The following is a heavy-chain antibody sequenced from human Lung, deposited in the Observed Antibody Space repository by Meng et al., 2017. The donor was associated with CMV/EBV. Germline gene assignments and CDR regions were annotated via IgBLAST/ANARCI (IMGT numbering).Heavy chain of an antibody. CDR3: AKEGPTAFSGTGLSLDY. CDR2: ISDGGGST. Sequence: GESXKISCAASGFTFSTYAVSWVRQAPGKGLEWVSGISDGGGSTYYADSVKGRFTISRDNSKNTSDLQMNSLRVEDTAVYYCAKEGPTAFSGTGLSLDYWGQGTXVTVSS. D-gene: IGHD1-1*01. V-gene: IGHV3-23*01. J-gene: IGHJ4*02. CDR1: GFTFSTYA.